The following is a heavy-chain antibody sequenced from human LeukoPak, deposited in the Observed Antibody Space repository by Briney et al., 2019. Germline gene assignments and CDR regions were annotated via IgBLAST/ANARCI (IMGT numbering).Heavy chain of an antibody. CDR1: GLTVSSNY. CDR3: ARVTGLRYFEN. V-gene: IGHV3-53*01. D-gene: IGHD3-9*01. J-gene: IGHJ4*02. CDR2: IYSGGST. Sequence: GGSLRLSCAASGLTVSSNYMSWVRQAPGKGLEWVSVIYSGGSTYYADSVKGRFTISRDNSKNTLYLQMNSLRAEDTAVYYCARVTGLRYFENWGQGTLVTVSS.